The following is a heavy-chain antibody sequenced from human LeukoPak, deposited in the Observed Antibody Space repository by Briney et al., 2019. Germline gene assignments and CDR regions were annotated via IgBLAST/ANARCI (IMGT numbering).Heavy chain of an antibody. V-gene: IGHV3-23*01. CDR3: VSKNRYYDGSGSYYNYFDY. CDR1: GFTFSNYA. CDR2: ITNSGGST. J-gene: IGHJ4*02. Sequence: GGSLRLSCAASGFTFSNYAMSWVRQAPGKGLEWVSAITNSGGSTYYADSVQGRFTISRDNSKSMLYLQMNSLRAEDAAVYYCVSKNRYYDGSGSYYNYFDYWGQGTLVTVSS. D-gene: IGHD3-22*01.